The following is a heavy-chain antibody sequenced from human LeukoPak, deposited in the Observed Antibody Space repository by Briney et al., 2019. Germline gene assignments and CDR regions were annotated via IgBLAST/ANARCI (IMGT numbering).Heavy chain of an antibody. V-gene: IGHV4-39*07. Sequence: PSETLSLTCSVSGGSISSSGYYWGWIRQPPGKDLEWIGSIYYSGNTFYIPPLKCRLTISLDTSKNQFSLKLSSVTAADTAVYYCARDKGHFDVDYWGQGTLVTVSS. CDR2: IYYSGNT. CDR3: ARDKGHFDVDY. D-gene: IGHD3-9*01. CDR1: GGSISSSGYY. J-gene: IGHJ4*02.